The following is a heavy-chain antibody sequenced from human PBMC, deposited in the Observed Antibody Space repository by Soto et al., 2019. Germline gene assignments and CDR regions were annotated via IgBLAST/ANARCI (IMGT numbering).Heavy chain of an antibody. CDR1: GFTFSSYA. Sequence: QVQLVESGGGVVQPGRSLRLSCAASGFTFSSYAMHWVRQAPGKGLEWVAVISYDGSNKYYADSVKGRFTISRDNSKNTLYLQMNSLRAEDMAVYYCARGEGATDYWGQGTLVTVSS. V-gene: IGHV3-30-3*01. D-gene: IGHD1-26*01. CDR3: ARGEGATDY. CDR2: ISYDGSNK. J-gene: IGHJ4*02.